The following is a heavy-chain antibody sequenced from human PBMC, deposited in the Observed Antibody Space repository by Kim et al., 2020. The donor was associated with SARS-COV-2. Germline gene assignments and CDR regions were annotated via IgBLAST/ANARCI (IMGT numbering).Heavy chain of an antibody. J-gene: IGHJ6*02. CDR1: GGSFSGYY. CDR3: ARGLMITFGGVIVIPASGDYYYGMDV. D-gene: IGHD3-16*02. Sequence: SETLSLTCAVYGGSFSGYYWSWIRQPPGKGLEWIGEINHSGSTNYNPSLKSRVTISVDTSKNQFSLKLSSVTAADTAVYYCARGLMITFGGVIVIPASGDYYYGMDVWGQGTTVTVSS. V-gene: IGHV4-34*01. CDR2: INHSGST.